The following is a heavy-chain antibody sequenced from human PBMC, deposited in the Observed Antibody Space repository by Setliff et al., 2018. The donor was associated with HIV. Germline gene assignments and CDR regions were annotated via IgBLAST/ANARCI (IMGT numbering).Heavy chain of an antibody. CDR3: ARGGATVATRYFDL. CDR1: GGSISSYY. Sequence: PSETLSLTCTVSGGSISSYYWSWIRQPPGKGLECIEYIYNNENTNYNLSLKSRVTISVDTSKNQFSLKLTSMTAADTAVYYCARGGATVATRYFDLWCRGTLVTVSS. V-gene: IGHV4-59*01. J-gene: IGHJ2*01. D-gene: IGHD4-17*01. CDR2: IYNNENT.